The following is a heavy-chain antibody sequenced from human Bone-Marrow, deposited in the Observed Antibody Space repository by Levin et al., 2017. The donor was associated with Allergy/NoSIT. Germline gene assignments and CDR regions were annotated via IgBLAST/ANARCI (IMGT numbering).Heavy chain of an antibody. V-gene: IGHV4-61*01. CDR1: GSSVSSGNYY. J-gene: IGHJ4*02. CDR3: ARVAYSGYDSRGGFDS. D-gene: IGHD5-12*01. Sequence: SETLSLTCTVSGSSVSSGNYYWSWIRQPPGKGLEWLGYIYYSGSTNYSPSLKSRVTLSVDTSKNQFSLNLRSVTAADSAVYYCARVAYSGYDSRGGFDSWGQGTLDTVSS. CDR2: IYYSGST.